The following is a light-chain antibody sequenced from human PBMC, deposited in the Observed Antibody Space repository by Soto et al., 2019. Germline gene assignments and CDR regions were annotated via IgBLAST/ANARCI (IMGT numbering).Light chain of an antibody. CDR2: KAS. CDR1: QSISTW. Sequence: DIQMTQSPSTLSASVGERVTITCRASQSISTWLAWYQQKPGKAPKLLIYKASSLESGVPSRLSGSGSGTEFTLTISSLQPDDFATYYCQQYINRWTFGQGTKVDIK. CDR3: QQYINRWT. J-gene: IGKJ1*01. V-gene: IGKV1-5*03.